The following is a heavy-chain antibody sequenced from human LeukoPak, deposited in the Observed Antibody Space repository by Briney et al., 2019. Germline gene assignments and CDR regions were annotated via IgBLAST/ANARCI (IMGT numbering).Heavy chain of an antibody. J-gene: IGHJ6*03. CDR3: ARVKRFLEWFANTYYYYMDV. CDR2: IYTSGST. CDR1: GGSISSYY. V-gene: IGHV4-4*09. Sequence: SETLSLTCTVSGGSISSYYWSWIRQPPGKGLEWIGYIYTSGSTNYNPSLKSRVTISVDTSKNQFSLKLSSVTAADTAVYYCARVKRFLEWFANTYYYYMDVWGKGTTVTASS. D-gene: IGHD3-3*01.